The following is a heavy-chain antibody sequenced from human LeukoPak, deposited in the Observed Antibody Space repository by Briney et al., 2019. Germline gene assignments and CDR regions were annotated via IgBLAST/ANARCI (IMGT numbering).Heavy chain of an antibody. Sequence: SETLSLTCTVSGGSISSSSYYWGWLRQPPGKGLEWIGSIYYSGSTYYNPSLKSRVTISVDTSKNQFSLKLSSVTAADTAVYYCARLARGLSMTTVTSGFDPWGQGTLVTVSS. D-gene: IGHD4-11*01. J-gene: IGHJ5*02. CDR3: ARLARGLSMTTVTSGFDP. CDR2: IYYSGST. CDR1: GGSISSSSYY. V-gene: IGHV4-39*01.